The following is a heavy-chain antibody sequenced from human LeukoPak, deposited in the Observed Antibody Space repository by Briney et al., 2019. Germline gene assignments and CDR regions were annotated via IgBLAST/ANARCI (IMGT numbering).Heavy chain of an antibody. V-gene: IGHV4-38-2*01. CDR3: ARASTLYDFLDY. Sequence: SGTLSLTCAVSGYSISSGYYWGWIRQPPGKGLEWIGSIYHSGSTYYNPSLKSRVTISVDTSKNQFSLKLSSVTAADTAVYYCARASTLYDFLDYWGQGTLVTVSS. CDR2: IYHSGST. J-gene: IGHJ4*02. D-gene: IGHD3-3*01. CDR1: GYSISSGYY.